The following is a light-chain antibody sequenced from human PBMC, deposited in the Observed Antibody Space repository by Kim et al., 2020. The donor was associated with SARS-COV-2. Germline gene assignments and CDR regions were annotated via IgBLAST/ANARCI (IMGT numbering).Light chain of an antibody. J-gene: IGKJ2*01. CDR2: AAS. CDR3: QQSYRTPYT. Sequence: SASVGDRVTITCRASQSITNYLNWYQQRPGKAPKLLSYAASSLQSGVPLRFSGSGSGTDFTLTISSLQREDFATYYCQQSYRTPYTSGQGTKLEI. V-gene: IGKV1-39*01. CDR1: QSITNY.